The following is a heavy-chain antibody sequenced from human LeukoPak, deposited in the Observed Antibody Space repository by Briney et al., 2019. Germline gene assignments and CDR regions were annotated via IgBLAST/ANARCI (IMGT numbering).Heavy chain of an antibody. CDR2: IYSGGST. V-gene: IGHV3-53*01. Sequence: GGSLRLSCAASGFTVSSNYMSWVGQAPGKGLEWVSVIYSGGSTYYADSVKGRFTISRDNSKNTLYLQMNSLRGEDTAVYYCARGLLWFGESSGAFDIWGQGTMVAVSS. CDR3: ARGLLWFGESSGAFDI. CDR1: GFTVSSNY. D-gene: IGHD3-10*01. J-gene: IGHJ3*02.